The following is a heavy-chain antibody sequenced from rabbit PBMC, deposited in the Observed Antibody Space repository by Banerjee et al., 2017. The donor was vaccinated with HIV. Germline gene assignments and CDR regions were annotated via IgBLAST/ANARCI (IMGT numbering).Heavy chain of an antibody. D-gene: IGHD4-2*01. V-gene: IGHV1S40*01. J-gene: IGHJ4*01. CDR3: TRGDFCFNL. CDR1: GFSFSSGYD. CDR2: INPIFDTT. Sequence: QSLEESGGGLVQPEGSLILTCKASGFSFSSGYDMCWVRQAPGKGLEWIACINPIFDTTYYASWAKGRFTISKPSSTTVTLQMTSLTGADTATYFCTRGDFCFNLWGQGTLVTVS.